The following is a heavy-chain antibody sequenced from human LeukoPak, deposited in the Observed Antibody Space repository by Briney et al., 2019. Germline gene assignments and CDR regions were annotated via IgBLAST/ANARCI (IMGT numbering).Heavy chain of an antibody. Sequence: SQTLSLTCAISGDSASSNTAAWNWIRQSSSRGLEWLGRTYYRSKWYNNYAVSVKSRISINPDTSKNQFSLQLKSVTPEDTAVYYCAREETGDQNFDYWGQGTLVTVSS. CDR1: GDSASSNTAA. J-gene: IGHJ4*02. CDR2: TYYRSKWYN. D-gene: IGHD7-27*01. V-gene: IGHV6-1*01. CDR3: AREETGDQNFDY.